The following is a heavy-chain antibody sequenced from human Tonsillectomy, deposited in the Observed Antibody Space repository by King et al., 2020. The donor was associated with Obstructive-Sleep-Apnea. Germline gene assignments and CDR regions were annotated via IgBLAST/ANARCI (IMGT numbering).Heavy chain of an antibody. CDR2: IYYSWGA. CDR3: ARHGYSSGWAFDY. Sequence: QLQESGPGLVKPSETLSLTSTVSGGSISSYYWSGLRQPPGNGLEWIGDIYYSWGANYNPSLKSRVTISVDTSKNQFSLKLSSVTAADTAVYYCARHGYSSGWAFDYWGQGTLVTVSS. J-gene: IGHJ4*02. CDR1: GGSISSYY. D-gene: IGHD6-19*01. V-gene: IGHV4-59*08.